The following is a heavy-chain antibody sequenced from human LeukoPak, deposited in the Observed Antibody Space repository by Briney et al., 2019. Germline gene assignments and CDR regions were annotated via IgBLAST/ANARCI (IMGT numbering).Heavy chain of an antibody. CDR1: GGTFISYA. J-gene: IGHJ6*02. D-gene: IGHD6-13*01. CDR3: ARPGYSSSHVLLYGMDV. V-gene: IGHV1-69*04. CDR2: IIPILGIA. Sequence: ASVKVSSKASGGTFISYAISWVRQAPGQGLEWMGMIIPILGIANYAQKFQGRVTITADKSTSTAYMELSSLRSEDTAVYYCARPGYSSSHVLLYGMDVWGQGTTVTVSS.